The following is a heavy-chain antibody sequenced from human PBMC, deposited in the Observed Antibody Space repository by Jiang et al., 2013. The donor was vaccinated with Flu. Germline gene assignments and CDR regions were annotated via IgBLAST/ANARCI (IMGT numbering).Heavy chain of an antibody. Sequence: QLLESGGDLVQPGGSLRLSCAASGFSFSGYEMNWVRQAPGKGLEWVSYISGDGYTIYYADSVKGRFTISRDNAKDSLYSQMHSLRADDTAVYYCARDDFGNYFFDSWGPGTLVTVSS. CDR3: ARDDFGNYFFDS. CDR1: GFSFSGYE. J-gene: IGHJ4*02. CDR2: ISGDGYTI. D-gene: IGHD4-11*01. V-gene: IGHV3-48*03.